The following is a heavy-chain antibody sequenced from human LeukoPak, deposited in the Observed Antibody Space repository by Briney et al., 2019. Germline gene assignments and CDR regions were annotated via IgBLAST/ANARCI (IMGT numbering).Heavy chain of an antibody. D-gene: IGHD3-22*01. CDR3: ARSAYYDSSGYYPDY. V-gene: IGHV4-38-2*02. CDR2: IYHSGSS. J-gene: IGHJ4*02. Sequence: SETLSLTCTVSGYSISNGYYWGWIRQPPGKGLEWIGSIYHSGSSYYNPSLKSRVTISVDTSKNQFSLKLSSVTAADTAVYYCARSAYYDSSGYYPDYWGQGTLVTVSS. CDR1: GYSISNGYY.